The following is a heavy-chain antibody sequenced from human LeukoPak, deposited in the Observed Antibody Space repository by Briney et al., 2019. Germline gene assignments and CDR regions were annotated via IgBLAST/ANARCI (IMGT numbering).Heavy chain of an antibody. V-gene: IGHV1-18*01. Sequence: ASVKVSCKASGYTFTSYGISWVRQAPGQGLEWMGWISAYNGNTNYAQKLQGRVTITMDESTSTAYMELSSLRSEDTAVYYCAREAHITIFGVVPGDAFDIWGQGTMVTVSS. CDR1: GYTFTSYG. D-gene: IGHD3-3*01. J-gene: IGHJ3*02. CDR2: ISAYNGNT. CDR3: AREAHITIFGVVPGDAFDI.